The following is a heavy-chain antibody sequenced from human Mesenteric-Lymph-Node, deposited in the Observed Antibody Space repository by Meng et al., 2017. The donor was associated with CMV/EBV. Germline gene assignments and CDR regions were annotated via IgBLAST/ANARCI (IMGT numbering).Heavy chain of an antibody. CDR1: GFTFSSYG. Sequence: GGSLRLSCAASGFTFSSYGMHWVRQAPGKGLEWVAVIWYDGSNKYYADSVKGRFTISRDNAKNTLYLQLNSLRAEDTAVYYCAKKAYCGGDCYFATPLGAFDIWGQGTMVTVSS. V-gene: IGHV3-33*06. CDR2: IWYDGSNK. D-gene: IGHD2-21*01. J-gene: IGHJ3*02. CDR3: AKKAYCGGDCYFATPLGAFDI.